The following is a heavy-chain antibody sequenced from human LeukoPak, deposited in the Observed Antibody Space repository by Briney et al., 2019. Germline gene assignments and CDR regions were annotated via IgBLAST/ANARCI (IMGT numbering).Heavy chain of an antibody. D-gene: IGHD5-12*01. CDR3: AKDPPSVVANAFHI. CDR2: ISSSGSTI. V-gene: IGHV3-11*01. CDR1: GFTFSDYY. J-gene: IGHJ3*02. Sequence: PGGSLRLSCAASGFTFSDYYMSWIRQARGKGLEWVSYISSSGSTIYYADSMKGRFTISRDNAKNSLYLQMNSLRAEDTAVYSCAKDPPSVVANAFHIWGQGTMVTVSS.